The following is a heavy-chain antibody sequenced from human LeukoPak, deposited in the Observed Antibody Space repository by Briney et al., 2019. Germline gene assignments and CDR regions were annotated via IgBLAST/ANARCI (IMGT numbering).Heavy chain of an antibody. J-gene: IGHJ4*02. CDR1: GDSTNSLDL. CDR3: AGLVGRYSSGLYYYYFDY. Sequence: SETLSLTCTVSGDSTNSLDLWSWVRQPPGKGLEWIGEMYLSGTTHSNPSVKSRVTVSIDKSKNQFFLNLSSVTAADTAVYYCAGLVGRYSSGLYYYYFDYWGQGTLVTVSS. CDR2: MYLSGTT. D-gene: IGHD3-22*01. V-gene: IGHV4-4*02.